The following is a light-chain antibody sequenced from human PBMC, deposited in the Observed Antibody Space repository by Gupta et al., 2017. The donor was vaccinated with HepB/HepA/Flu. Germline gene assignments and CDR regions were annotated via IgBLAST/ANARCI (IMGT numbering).Light chain of an antibody. V-gene: IGLV3-25*02. J-gene: IGLJ2*01. Sequence: SSELPQPPSVSVSPGQTARITCSGDALPKQYAYWYQQKPGQAPVLVIYKDSERPSGSPERFSGSTSETTVTLTISGVQAEEEADYYCHSADSSGTYVVFGGGTKLTVL. CDR1: ALPKQY. CDR2: KDS. CDR3: HSADSSGTYVV.